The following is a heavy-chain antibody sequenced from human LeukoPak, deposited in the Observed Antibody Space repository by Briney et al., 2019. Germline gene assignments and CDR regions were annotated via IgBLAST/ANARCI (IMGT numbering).Heavy chain of an antibody. D-gene: IGHD2-8*01. CDR2: TYYRSKWYN. J-gene: IGHJ6*02. CDR3: ARDIVLMVYAIVSDDYYYYGMDV. CDR1: GDSVSSNSAA. V-gene: IGHV6-1*01. Sequence: SQTLSLTCALSGDSVSSNSAAWNWIRQSPSRGLEWLGRTYYRSKWYNDYAVSVKSRITINPDTSKNQFSLQLNSVTPEDTAVYYCARDIVLMVYAIVSDDYYYYGMDVWGQGTTVTVSS.